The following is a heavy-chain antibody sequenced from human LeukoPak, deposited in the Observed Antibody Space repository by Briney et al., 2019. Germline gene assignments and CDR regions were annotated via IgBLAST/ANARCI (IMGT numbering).Heavy chain of an antibody. D-gene: IGHD3-3*01. CDR3: ARGPFTIFGDYYGMGV. Sequence: PGGSLRLSCAASGFTFSSYSFNLVRQAPGKGLEWVSYISTSSSTIYYADSVKGRFTISRDNAKNSLYLQMNSLRDEDTAVYYCARGPFTIFGDYYGMGVWGQGTTVTVSS. J-gene: IGHJ6*02. CDR2: ISTSSSTI. CDR1: GFTFSSYS. V-gene: IGHV3-48*02.